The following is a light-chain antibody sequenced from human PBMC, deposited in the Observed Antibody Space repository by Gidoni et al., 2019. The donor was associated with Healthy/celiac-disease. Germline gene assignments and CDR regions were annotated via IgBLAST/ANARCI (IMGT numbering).Light chain of an antibody. CDR2: GNS. CDR3: QSYDSSLSVVV. CDR1: RSNIGAGYD. Sequence: SVLPQPPSVSGAPGQRVTISCTGSRSNIGAGYDVHWYQQLPGPAPKLLIYGNSNRPSGVPDRFSGSKSGTSASLAITGLQADDEADYYCQSYDSSLSVVVFGGGTKLTVL. V-gene: IGLV1-40*01. J-gene: IGLJ2*01.